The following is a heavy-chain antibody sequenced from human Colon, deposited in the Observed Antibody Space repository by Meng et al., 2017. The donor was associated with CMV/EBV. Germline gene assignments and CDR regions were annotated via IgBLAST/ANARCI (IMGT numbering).Heavy chain of an antibody. D-gene: IGHD3-10*01. J-gene: IGHJ4*02. CDR3: AREFFLDY. CDR1: GFSVSDKS. Sequence: GESLKISCSVSGFSVSDKSLTWVRQAPGMGLEWISVIYSGGSTNYANSVKGRFTVSKDTSKNILYLQMNSLTPGDTAVYFCAREFFLDYWGQGTLVTVSS. CDR2: IYSGGST. V-gene: IGHV3-66*02.